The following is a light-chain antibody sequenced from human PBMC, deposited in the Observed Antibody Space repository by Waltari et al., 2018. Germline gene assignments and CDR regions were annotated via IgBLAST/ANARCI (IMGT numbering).Light chain of an antibody. CDR3: SSYTSSSTLEV. J-gene: IGLJ1*01. CDR1: SSDVGGYNF. V-gene: IGLV2-14*03. CDR2: DVT. Sequence: QSALTQPASVSGSPGQSSTISCTVTSSDVGGYNFVSWYQHHPGKAPKLLIYDVTNRPSGVSTRFSGSKSGNTASLTISGLQAEDEATYYCSSYTSSSTLEVFGTGTKVTVL.